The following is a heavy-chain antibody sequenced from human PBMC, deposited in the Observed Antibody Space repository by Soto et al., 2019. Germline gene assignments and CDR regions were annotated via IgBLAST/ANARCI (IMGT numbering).Heavy chain of an antibody. CDR1: GFTFSSYA. J-gene: IGHJ4*02. CDR2: ISYSGGST. Sequence: GGSLRLSCAASGFTFSSYAMSWVRQAPGKGLECVSGISYSGGSTYYADSVKGRFTISRDNSKNSLYLQMNSLRDEDTAVYYCARDPGWNDVWGQGTLVTVSS. V-gene: IGHV3-23*01. D-gene: IGHD1-1*01. CDR3: ARDPGWNDV.